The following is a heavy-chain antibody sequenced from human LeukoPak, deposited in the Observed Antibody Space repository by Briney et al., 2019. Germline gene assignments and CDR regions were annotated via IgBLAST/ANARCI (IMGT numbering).Heavy chain of an antibody. CDR2: ISAYNGNT. J-gene: IGHJ6*02. V-gene: IGHV1-18*01. Sequence: ASVKVSCKASGYTFTSYGISWVRQAPGQGLEWMGWISAYNGNTNYAQKLQGRVTMTTDTSTSTAYMELRSLRSDDTAVYYCARDIPLYCTNGVCYTAGYYYYGMDVWGQGTTVTVSS. D-gene: IGHD2-8*01. CDR3: ARDIPLYCTNGVCYTAGYYYYGMDV. CDR1: GYTFTSYG.